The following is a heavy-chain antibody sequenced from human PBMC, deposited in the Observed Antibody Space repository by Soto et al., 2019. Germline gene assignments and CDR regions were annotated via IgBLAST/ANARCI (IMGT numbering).Heavy chain of an antibody. CDR2: ISSSSSYI. Sequence: GSLRLSCAASGFTFSSYSMNWVRQAPGKGLEWVSPISSSSSYIYYADSVKGRFTISRDNAKNSLYLQMNSLRAEDTAVYYCARGSYGVTEYYFDYWGQGTLVTVSS. J-gene: IGHJ4*02. CDR1: GFTFSSYS. V-gene: IGHV3-21*01. D-gene: IGHD5-18*01. CDR3: ARGSYGVTEYYFDY.